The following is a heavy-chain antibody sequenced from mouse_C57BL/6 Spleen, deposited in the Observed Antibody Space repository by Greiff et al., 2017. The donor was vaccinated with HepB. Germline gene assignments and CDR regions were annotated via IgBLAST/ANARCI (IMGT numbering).Heavy chain of an antibody. V-gene: IGHV2-9-1*01. D-gene: IGHD2-1*01. CDR1: GFSLTSYA. CDR3: ARKVVYGNYVYFDY. Sequence: VMLVESGPGLVAPSQSLSITCTVSGFSLTSYAISWVRQPPGKGLEWLGVIWTGGGTNYNSALKSRLSISKDNSKSQVFLKMNSLQTDETARYYCARKVVYGNYVYFDYWGQGTTLTVSS. J-gene: IGHJ2*01. CDR2: IWTGGGT.